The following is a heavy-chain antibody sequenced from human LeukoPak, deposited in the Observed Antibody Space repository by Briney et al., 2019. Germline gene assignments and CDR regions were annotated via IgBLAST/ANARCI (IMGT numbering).Heavy chain of an antibody. D-gene: IGHD2-15*01. CDR2: TRYDGSDK. J-gene: IGHJ4*02. Sequence: PGGSLRLSCVASGFTLSTYGMHWVRQAPAKGLERVAFTRYDGSDKFYGDSVKGRFTTSRDNSKNTLYLQMSRLRVEDTAVYYCAKDLDCSGGTCHKAFDCWGQGTLVTVSS. CDR1: GFTLSTYG. V-gene: IGHV3-30*02. CDR3: AKDLDCSGGTCHKAFDC.